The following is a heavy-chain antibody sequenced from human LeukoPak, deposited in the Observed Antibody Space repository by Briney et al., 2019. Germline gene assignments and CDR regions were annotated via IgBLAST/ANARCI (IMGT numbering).Heavy chain of an antibody. V-gene: IGHV1-69*05. CDR2: IIPIFGTA. CDR3: ARYDVGYSYGYDY. Sequence: SVNVSCKASGGTFSSYAISWVRQAPGQGLEWMGGIIPIFGTANYAQKFQGRVTITTDESTSTAYMELSSLRSEDTAVYYCARYDVGYSYGYDYWGQGTLVTVSS. D-gene: IGHD5-18*01. CDR1: GGTFSSYA. J-gene: IGHJ4*02.